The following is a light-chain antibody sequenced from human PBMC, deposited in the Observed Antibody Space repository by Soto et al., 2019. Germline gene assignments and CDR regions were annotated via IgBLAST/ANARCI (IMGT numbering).Light chain of an antibody. CDR3: QQHSHWPPWT. CDR1: ENVRTF. V-gene: IGKV3-11*01. CDR2: GAS. Sequence: VVLTQSPATLSLSPWERATLSCRASENVRTFVDWYQQKPGQAPRLLIYGASNRATGIPARFSGSGSGTDFTLTISNLEPEDFAVYYCQQHSHWPPWTFGQGTKVDI. J-gene: IGKJ1*01.